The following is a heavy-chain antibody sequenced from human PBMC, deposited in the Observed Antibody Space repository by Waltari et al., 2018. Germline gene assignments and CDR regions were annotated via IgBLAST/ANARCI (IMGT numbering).Heavy chain of an antibody. CDR1: GGSFSGYY. V-gene: IGHV4-34*01. D-gene: IGHD3-3*01. Sequence: QVQLQQWGAGLLKPSETLSLTCAVYGGSFSGYYWSWIRQPPGKGLEWIGEINHSGSTNYNPSLKSRVTISVDTSKNQFSLKLSSVTAADTAVYYCARGQAEWSYYYGMDVWGQGTTVTVSS. J-gene: IGHJ6*02. CDR3: ARGQAEWSYYYGMDV. CDR2: INHSGST.